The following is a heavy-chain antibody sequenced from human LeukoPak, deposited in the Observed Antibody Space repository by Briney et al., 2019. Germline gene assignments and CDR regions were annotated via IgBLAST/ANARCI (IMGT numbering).Heavy chain of an antibody. J-gene: IGHJ4*02. Sequence: GGSLRLSCAASGFTFSSYWMHWVRQGPGIGLVWVSRINGEGSIVNYADSVKGRFTISRDNAKNTLDLQMNSLRVEDTAFYYCARDLAYSRLDYWGQGMLVTVSS. CDR1: GFTFSSYW. CDR2: INGEGSIV. D-gene: IGHD5-18*01. CDR3: ARDLAYSRLDY. V-gene: IGHV3-74*01.